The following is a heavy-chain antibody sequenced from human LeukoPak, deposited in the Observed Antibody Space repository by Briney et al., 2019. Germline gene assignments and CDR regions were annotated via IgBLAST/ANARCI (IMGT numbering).Heavy chain of an antibody. CDR3: AGRNDYGDYDVDY. J-gene: IGHJ4*02. CDR2: IYYSGST. CDR1: GGSISSYY. Sequence: PSETLSLTCTVSGGSISSYYWSWIPQPPGKGLEWIGYIYYSGSTNYNPSLKSRVTISVDTSKNQFSLKLSSVTAADTAVYYCAGRNDYGDYDVDYWGQGTLVTVSS. V-gene: IGHV4-59*01. D-gene: IGHD4-17*01.